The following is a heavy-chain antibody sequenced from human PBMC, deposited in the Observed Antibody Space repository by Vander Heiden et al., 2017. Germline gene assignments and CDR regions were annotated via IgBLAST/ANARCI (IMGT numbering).Heavy chain of an antibody. D-gene: IGHD4-17*01. CDR3: RLGDYGLVSDS. CDR2: IYTGGTT. V-gene: IGHV3-53*01. J-gene: IGHJ5*01. CDR1: GLTFSSHF. Sequence: EVQLVESGGGLIQPGGSLRLSCAASGLTFSSHFMSWVRQPPGKGLEWVSIIYTGGTTYDAYSVKGRFTISGDNSKSTLFLKINRMSAEDTAVYCCRLGDYGLVSDSWGQGTLVTVSS.